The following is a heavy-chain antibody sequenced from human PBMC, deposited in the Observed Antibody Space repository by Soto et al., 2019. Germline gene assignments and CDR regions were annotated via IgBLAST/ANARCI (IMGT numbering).Heavy chain of an antibody. V-gene: IGHV4-34*01. CDR1: GGSFSGYY. J-gene: IGHJ4*02. D-gene: IGHD3-16*01. CDR2: INHSGST. Sequence: QVQLQQWGAGLLKPSETLSLTCAVYGGSFSGYYWSWIRQPPGKGLEWIGEINHSGSTNYNPSLKSXXTXSXXTSKNQFSLKLSSVTAADTAVYYCARGFRGAPFDYWGQGTLVTVSS. CDR3: ARGFRGAPFDY.